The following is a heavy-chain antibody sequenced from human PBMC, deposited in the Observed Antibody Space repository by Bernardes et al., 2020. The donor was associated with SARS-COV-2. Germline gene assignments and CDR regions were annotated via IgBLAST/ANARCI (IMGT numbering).Heavy chain of an antibody. D-gene: IGHD3-3*01. V-gene: IGHV3-7*01. J-gene: IGHJ4*02. Sequence: GSLRLSCAASGFTFSSYWMSWVRQAPGKGLEWVANIKQDGSEKYYVDSVKGRFTISRDNAKNSLYLQMNSLRAEDTAVYYCARASEHYDFWSGYSSAGGSPKGGLGYWGQGTLVTVSS. CDR3: ARASEHYDFWSGYSSAGGSPKGGLGY. CDR2: IKQDGSEK. CDR1: GFTFSSYW.